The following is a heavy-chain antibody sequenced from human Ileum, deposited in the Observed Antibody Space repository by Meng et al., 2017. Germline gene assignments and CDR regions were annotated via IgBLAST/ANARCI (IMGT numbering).Heavy chain of an antibody. D-gene: IGHD6-13*01. CDR3: TRLYSAG. CDR1: GFSFSDSS. J-gene: IGHJ4*02. CDR2: IRSKANNYAT. Sequence: VWRVEAGAGLVQAGGSLKLSCAADGFSFSDSSMHWVRQASGKGLEWVGHIRSKANNYATAYAASVKGRFNITRDESKNTAYLQMSSLKTEDTAVYYCTRLYSAGWGQGTLVTVSS. V-gene: IGHV3-73*01.